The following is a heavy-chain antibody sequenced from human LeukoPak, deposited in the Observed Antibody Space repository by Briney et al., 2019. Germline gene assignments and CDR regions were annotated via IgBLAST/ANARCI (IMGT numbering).Heavy chain of an antibody. CDR3: ATTGSGYYTPLDY. D-gene: IGHD3-3*01. CDR2: FDPEDGET. J-gene: IGHJ4*02. V-gene: IGHV1-24*01. Sequence: ASVKVSREVSGYTLTELSMHWVRQAPGKGLEWMGGFDPEDGETIYAQKFQGRVTMTEDTSTDTDYMELSSLRSEDTAVYYCATTGSGYYTPLDYWGQGTLVTVSS. CDR1: GYTLTELS.